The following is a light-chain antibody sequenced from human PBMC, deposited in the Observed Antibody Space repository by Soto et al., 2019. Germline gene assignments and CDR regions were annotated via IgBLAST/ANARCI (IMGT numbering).Light chain of an antibody. CDR1: QGLVYSDGNTF. J-gene: IGKJ1*01. CDR2: QVS. CDR3: VQGTHWPWS. V-gene: IGKV2-30*01. Sequence: DVVMTQSPLSLPVTLGQPASISCRSSQGLVYSDGNTFLNWFQQRPGQSPRRLIYQVSNRDSGVPDRXXGSGSGXDXXXKXXRVXAEDVGVYYCVQGTHWPWSFGQRTKVEIK.